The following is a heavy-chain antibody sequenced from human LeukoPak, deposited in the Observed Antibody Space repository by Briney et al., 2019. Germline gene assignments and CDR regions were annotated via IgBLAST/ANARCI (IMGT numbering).Heavy chain of an antibody. CDR3: ARAQSWYGSDFDY. CDR1: GGFNTHYY. CDR2: FYHSAST. V-gene: IGHV4-59*08. D-gene: IGHD6-13*01. Sequence: PSETLSLTCSVSGGFNTHYYWSWIRQPPGKGLEWIGYFYHSASTNYNPSLKSRVTISVDTSKNQFSLNLSSVTAADTAVYYCARAQSWYGSDFDYWGQGTLVTVSS. J-gene: IGHJ4*02.